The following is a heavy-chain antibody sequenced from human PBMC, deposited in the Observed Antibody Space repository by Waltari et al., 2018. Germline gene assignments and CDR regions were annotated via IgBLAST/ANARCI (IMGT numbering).Heavy chain of an antibody. D-gene: IGHD5-12*01. V-gene: IGHV4-30-4*01. CDR1: VGTISRVHHY. Sequence: QVQLQESGPGLVKPSQTLSLSCTVSVGTISRVHHYWAWIRQAPGKGLEWIGYIFYTGVTLYNPSLQRRVSISADTSKNEFSLRLTSVTAADSAIYYCVREAIRGYVYDSWGQGILVTVSS. CDR3: VREAIRGYVYDS. CDR2: IFYTGVT. J-gene: IGHJ4*02.